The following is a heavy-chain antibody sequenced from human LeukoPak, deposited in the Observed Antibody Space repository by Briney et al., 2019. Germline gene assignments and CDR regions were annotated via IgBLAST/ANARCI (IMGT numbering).Heavy chain of an antibody. CDR1: GGSIRSYY. CDR2: IYYSGST. V-gene: IGHV4-59*08. J-gene: IGHJ4*02. Sequence: SETLSLTCTVSGGSIRSYYWSWIRQPPGKGLEWIGYIYYSGSTNYNPSLKSRVTISVDTSKNQFSLKLSSVTAADTAVYYCAGSVVAATPHFDYWGQGTLVTVSS. D-gene: IGHD2-15*01. CDR3: AGSVVAATPHFDY.